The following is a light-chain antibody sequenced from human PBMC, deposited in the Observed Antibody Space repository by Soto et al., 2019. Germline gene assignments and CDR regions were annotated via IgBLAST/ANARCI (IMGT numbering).Light chain of an antibody. CDR2: GAS. V-gene: IGKV3-20*01. J-gene: IGKJ4*01. CDR3: QQYGSSPLT. Sequence: EIVLTQSPGTLSLSPGERATLSCRASQSVSSSYLACYQQKLGQAPRLLIYGASSRATGIPDRFSGSGFGTDFILTISRLEPEDFAVYYCQQYGSSPLTFGGGTKVDIK. CDR1: QSVSSSY.